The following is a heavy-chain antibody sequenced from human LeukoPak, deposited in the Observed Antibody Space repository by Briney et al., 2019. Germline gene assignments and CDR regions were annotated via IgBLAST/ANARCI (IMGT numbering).Heavy chain of an antibody. CDR1: GFTFSSYE. Sequence: GGSLRLSCAASGFTFSSYEMNWVRQAPGEGLEWVSYISSSGSTIYYADSVKGRFTISRDNAKNSLYLQMNSLRAEDTAVYYCAGVYDILTYDFDYWGQGTLVTVSS. V-gene: IGHV3-48*03. CDR3: AGVYDILTYDFDY. CDR2: ISSSGSTI. J-gene: IGHJ4*02. D-gene: IGHD3-9*01.